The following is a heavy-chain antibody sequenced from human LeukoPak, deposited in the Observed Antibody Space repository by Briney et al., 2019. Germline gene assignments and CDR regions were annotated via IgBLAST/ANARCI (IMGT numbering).Heavy chain of an antibody. D-gene: IGHD3-22*01. J-gene: IGHJ4*02. V-gene: IGHV3-23*01. CDR3: AKRRFDSSGYHFDY. CDR1: GFNFRGYG. Sequence: PGGSLRLSRAASGFNFRGYGLDWGRQAPGKGLELGSTFSGSDFGTYYADSVKGRFTISRDNSKNTLYIQMNSLRAEDTAVYYCAKRRFDSSGYHFDYWGQGTLVTVSS. CDR2: FSGSDFGT.